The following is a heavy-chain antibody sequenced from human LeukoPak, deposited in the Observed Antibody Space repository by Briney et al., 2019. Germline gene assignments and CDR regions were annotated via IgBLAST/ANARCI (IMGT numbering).Heavy chain of an antibody. CDR2: IIPIIDTT. CDR1: GGTFSSYA. Sequence: SVKVSCKASGGTFSSYAISWVRQAPRQGLEWMGGIIPIIDTTNYAQKFQGRVTITADESTSTAYMELSSLRSEDTAVYYCARDAKDYGQGWFDPWGQGTLVTVSS. D-gene: IGHD3-16*01. J-gene: IGHJ5*02. CDR3: ARDAKDYGQGWFDP. V-gene: IGHV1-69*01.